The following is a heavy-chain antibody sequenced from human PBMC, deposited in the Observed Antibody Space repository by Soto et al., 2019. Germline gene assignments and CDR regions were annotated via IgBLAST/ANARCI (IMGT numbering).Heavy chain of an antibody. CDR2: IYYSGST. Sequence: SETLSLTCTVSGGSISSSSYYWGWIRQPPGKGLEWIGSIYYSGSTYYNPSLKSRVTISVDTSKNQFSLKLSSVTAADTAVYYCARDSGYSGYDPDYWGQGTLVTVSS. CDR3: ARDSGYSGYDPDY. CDR1: GGSISSSSYY. J-gene: IGHJ4*02. V-gene: IGHV4-39*02. D-gene: IGHD5-12*01.